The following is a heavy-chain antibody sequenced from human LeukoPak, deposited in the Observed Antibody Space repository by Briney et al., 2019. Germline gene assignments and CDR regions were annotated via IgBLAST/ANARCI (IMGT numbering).Heavy chain of an antibody. CDR1: GYTFTGYY. CDR3: ARYCSGGSCYSYDAFDI. CDR2: INPNSGGT. D-gene: IGHD2-15*01. Sequence: ASVKVSCKASGYTFTGYYMHWVRQAPGQGLEWMGWINPNSGGTNYAQKFQGRVTMTRDTSISTAYMELSRLGSDDTAVYYCARYCSGGSCYSYDAFDIWGQGTMVTVSS. J-gene: IGHJ3*02. V-gene: IGHV1-2*02.